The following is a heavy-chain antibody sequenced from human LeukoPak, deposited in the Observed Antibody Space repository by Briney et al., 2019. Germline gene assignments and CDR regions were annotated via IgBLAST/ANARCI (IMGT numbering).Heavy chain of an antibody. CDR2: IDISGDTT. J-gene: IGHJ4*02. V-gene: IGHV3-23*01. D-gene: IGHD3-3*02. CDR3: AREIRPNDY. CDR1: GFTLRGYA. Sequence: GGSLRLSCAASGFTLRGYAMTWVRQAPGKGLEWISAIDISGDTTSYADSVKGRFTISRDNSKNTLYLQMSSLRAEDTAVYYCAREIRPNDYWGQGTLVTVPS.